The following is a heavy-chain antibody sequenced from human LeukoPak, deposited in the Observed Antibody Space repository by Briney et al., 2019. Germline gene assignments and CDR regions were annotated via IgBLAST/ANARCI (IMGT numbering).Heavy chain of an antibody. V-gene: IGHV1-24*01. Sequence: ASVKVSCKVFGYTLTELSMHWVRQAPGKGLEWMGGFDPEDGETIYAQKFQGRVTMTEDTSTDTAYMELSSLRSEDTAVYYCATGEGATDYFDYWGQGTLVTVSS. CDR2: FDPEDGET. J-gene: IGHJ4*02. CDR3: ATGEGATDYFDY. CDR1: GYTLTELS. D-gene: IGHD1-26*01.